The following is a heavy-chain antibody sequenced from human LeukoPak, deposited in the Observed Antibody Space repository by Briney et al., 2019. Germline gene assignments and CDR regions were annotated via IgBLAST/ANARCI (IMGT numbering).Heavy chain of an antibody. CDR1: GGSISSGGYY. CDR3: ARAFYYGSGSYHDY. D-gene: IGHD3-10*01. CDR2: IYYSGST. V-gene: IGHV4-31*03. J-gene: IGHJ4*02. Sequence: SETLSLTCTVSGGSISSGGYYWGWIRQHPGKGLEWIGYIYYSGSTYYNPSLKSRVTISVDTSKNQFSLKLSSVTAADTAVYYCARAFYYGSGSYHDYWGQGTLDTVSS.